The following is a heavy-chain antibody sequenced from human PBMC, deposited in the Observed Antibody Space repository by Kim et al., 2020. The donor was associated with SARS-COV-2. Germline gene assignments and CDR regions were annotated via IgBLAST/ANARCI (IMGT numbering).Heavy chain of an antibody. J-gene: IGHJ5*02. V-gene: IGHV1-46*01. Sequence: ASVKVSCKASGYTFTSYYMHWVRQAPGQGLEWMGIINPSGGSTSYAQKFQGRVTMTRDTSTSTVYMELSSLRSEDMAVYYCARDRITIFGVVTLPNWFDPWGQGTLVTVSS. D-gene: IGHD3-3*01. CDR3: ARDRITIFGVVTLPNWFDP. CDR1: GYTFTSYY. CDR2: INPSGGST.